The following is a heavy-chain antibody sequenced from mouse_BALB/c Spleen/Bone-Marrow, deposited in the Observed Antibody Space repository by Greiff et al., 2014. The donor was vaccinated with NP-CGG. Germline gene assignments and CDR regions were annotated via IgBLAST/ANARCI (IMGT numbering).Heavy chain of an antibody. Sequence: EVQLVESGAELVKPGASVKLSCTASGFNIKDTYMHWVKQRPEQGLEWIGGIDPANGNTKYDPKFQGKATITADTSSNTAYLQLNSLTSEDTAVYYCAQGYDWAMDYWGQGTSVTVSS. J-gene: IGHJ4*01. CDR1: GFNIKDTY. CDR2: IDPANGNT. CDR3: AQGYDWAMDY. D-gene: IGHD2-14*01. V-gene: IGHV14-3*02.